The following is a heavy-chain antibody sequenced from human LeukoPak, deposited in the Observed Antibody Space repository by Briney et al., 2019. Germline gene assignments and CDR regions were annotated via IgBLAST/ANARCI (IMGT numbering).Heavy chain of an antibody. J-gene: IGHJ5*02. CDR1: GGTFSSYA. V-gene: IGHV1-69*13. CDR2: IIPIFGTA. D-gene: IGHD4-11*01. CDR3: ARARTTVRGNWFDP. Sequence: GASVTVSCKASGGTFSSYAISWVRQAPGQGLEWMGGIIPIFGTANYAQKFQGRVTITADESTSTAYMELSSLRSEDTAVYYCARARTTVRGNWFDPWGQGTLVTVSS.